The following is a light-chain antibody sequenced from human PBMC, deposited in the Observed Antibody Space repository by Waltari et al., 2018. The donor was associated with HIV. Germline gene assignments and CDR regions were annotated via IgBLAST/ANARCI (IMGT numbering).Light chain of an antibody. CDR2: RNN. V-gene: IGLV1-47*01. CDR1: SSNIGSNY. CDR3: ATWEDSLSGLWV. Sequence: QSVLTQPPSASGTPGQRVTISCSGSSSNIGSNYVYWYQQLPGTAPKLLIYRNNQRPSGVPDRFSGSESGTSASLAISGLRSEDEADYYCATWEDSLSGLWVFGGGTKLTVL. J-gene: IGLJ3*02.